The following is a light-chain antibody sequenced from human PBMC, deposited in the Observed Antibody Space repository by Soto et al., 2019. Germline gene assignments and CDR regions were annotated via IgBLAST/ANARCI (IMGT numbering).Light chain of an antibody. CDR1: QSVTSSY. V-gene: IGKV3-20*01. CDR2: GAS. Sequence: EIVLTQSPGTLSLSPGERATLSCRASQSVTSSYLAWYQQKPGQAPRLIIYGASSRATGIPDRFSGSGSGTDFTLTISRLEPEDFAVYYCHQYGTSPFGGGTKVEIK. CDR3: HQYGTSP. J-gene: IGKJ4*01.